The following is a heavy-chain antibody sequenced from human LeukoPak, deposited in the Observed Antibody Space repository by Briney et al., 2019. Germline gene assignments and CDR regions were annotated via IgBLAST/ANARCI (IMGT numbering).Heavy chain of an antibody. V-gene: IGHV4-59*08. CDR2: IYYSGST. CDR3: ARHLYDFYYFDY. D-gene: IGHD3-3*01. J-gene: IGHJ4*02. CDR1: GGSISSYY. Sequence: SETLSLTCTVSGGSISSYYWSWIRQPPGKGLEWIGYIYYSGSTNYNPSLKSRVTISVDTSKNQFSLKLSSVTAADTAVYYCARHLYDFYYFDYWGQGTLVTVSS.